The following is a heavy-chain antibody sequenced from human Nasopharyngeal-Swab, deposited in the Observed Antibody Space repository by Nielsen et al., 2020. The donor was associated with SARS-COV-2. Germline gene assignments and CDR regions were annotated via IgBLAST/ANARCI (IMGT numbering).Heavy chain of an antibody. CDR1: GFTFSIHW. CDR2: IKEDGSEK. CDR3: ARASGSSWDFDY. Sequence: GESLKISCAASGFTFSIHWMSWVRQAPGKGLEWVAHIKEDGSEKFYVDSVRGRFTISRDNAKNPLYLQMNSLRAEDTAVYYCARASGSSWDFDYWGQGTLVTVSS. D-gene: IGHD6-13*01. J-gene: IGHJ4*02. V-gene: IGHV3-7*03.